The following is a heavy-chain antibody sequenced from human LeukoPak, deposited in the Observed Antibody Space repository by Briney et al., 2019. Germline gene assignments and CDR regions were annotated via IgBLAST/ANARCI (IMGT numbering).Heavy chain of an antibody. J-gene: IGHJ4*02. V-gene: IGHV1-2*02. CDR3: ARDSAVVAGLLDY. Sequence: ASVKVSCKASGYTFTGYYIHWVRQAPGQGLEWMGWINPNSGATDYAQNFQGRVTMTRDTSISTAYMELSRLTSDDTAVYYCARDSAVVAGLLDYWGQGTLVTVSS. D-gene: IGHD2-15*01. CDR1: GYTFTGYY. CDR2: INPNSGAT.